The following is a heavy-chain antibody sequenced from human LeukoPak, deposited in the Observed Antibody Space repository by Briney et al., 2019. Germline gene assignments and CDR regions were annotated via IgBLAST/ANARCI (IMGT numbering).Heavy chain of an antibody. J-gene: IGHJ5*02. D-gene: IGHD2-15*01. CDR1: GYTFTSYG. V-gene: IGHV1-18*01. CDR3: ARDLLVTNWFDP. CDR2: ISAYNGNT. Sequence: ASAKVSCKASGYTFTSYGISWVRQAPGQGLEWMGWISAYNGNTKYAQKLQGRVTMTTDTSTSTAHMELRSLKSDDTAVYYCARDLLVTNWFDPWGQGTLVTVSS.